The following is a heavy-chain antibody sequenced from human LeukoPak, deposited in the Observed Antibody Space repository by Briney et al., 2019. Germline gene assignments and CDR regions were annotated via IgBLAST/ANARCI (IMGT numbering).Heavy chain of an antibody. V-gene: IGHV4-39*01. J-gene: IGHJ4*02. CDR2: IYYSGST. CDR3: AGISSSWLTDY. CDR1: GFTFSSYA. Sequence: PGGSLRLSCAASGFTFSSYAMSWVRQPPGKGLEWIGSIYYSGSTYYNPSLKSRVTISVDTSKNQFSLKLSSVTAADTAVYYCAGISSSWLTDYWGQGTLVTVSS. D-gene: IGHD6-13*01.